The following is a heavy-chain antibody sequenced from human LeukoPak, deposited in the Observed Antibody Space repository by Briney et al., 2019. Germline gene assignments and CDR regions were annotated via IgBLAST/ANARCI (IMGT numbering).Heavy chain of an antibody. Sequence: GGSLRLSCAASGFTFSSYAMSWVRQAPGKGLEWVANIKQDGSEKYYVDSVKGRFTISRDNAKNSLYLQMNSLRAEDTAVYYCATLDTVTTYFDYWGQGTLVTVSS. CDR2: IKQDGSEK. CDR1: GFTFSSYA. D-gene: IGHD4-17*01. V-gene: IGHV3-7*01. J-gene: IGHJ4*02. CDR3: ATLDTVTTYFDY.